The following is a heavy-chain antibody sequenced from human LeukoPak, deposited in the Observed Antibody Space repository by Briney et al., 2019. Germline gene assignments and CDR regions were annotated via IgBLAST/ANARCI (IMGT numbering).Heavy chain of an antibody. CDR2: ISGIGGST. CDR3: AKVARVTMIVVVIRDINWFDP. CDR1: GFTFSSYA. D-gene: IGHD3-22*01. Sequence: SGGSLRLSCAASGFTFSSYAMSWVRQAPGKGLDWVSAISGIGGSTYYADSVKGRFTISRDNSKNTLYLQMNSLRAEDTAVYYCAKVARVTMIVVVIRDINWFDPWGQGTLVTVSS. V-gene: IGHV3-23*01. J-gene: IGHJ5*02.